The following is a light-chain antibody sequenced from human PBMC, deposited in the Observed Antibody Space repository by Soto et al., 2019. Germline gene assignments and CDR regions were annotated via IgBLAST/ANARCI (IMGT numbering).Light chain of an antibody. J-gene: IGKJ5*01. V-gene: IGKV3-20*01. Sequence: EIALSQSPGTLSLSPGESATLSCRASQSVSSSYLAWYQQKPGQAPRLLIYGASSRATGIPDRFSGSGSGTDFTLTISRLEPEDFAVYYCQQYGSSPRSITFGQGTRLEIK. CDR2: GAS. CDR1: QSVSSSY. CDR3: QQYGSSPRSIT.